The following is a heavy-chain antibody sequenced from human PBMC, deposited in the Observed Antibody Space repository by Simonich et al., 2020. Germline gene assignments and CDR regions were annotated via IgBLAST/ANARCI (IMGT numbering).Heavy chain of an antibody. CDR3: ARQRVLMVYAIDY. V-gene: IGHV4-39*01. CDR1: GGSISSSSYY. CDR2: IYYRRST. D-gene: IGHD2-8*01. J-gene: IGHJ4*02. Sequence: QLQLQESGPGLVKPSETLSLTCTVSGGSISSSSYYWGWIRQPPGKGLEWIGSIYYRRSTSYNPSLKSRVTISVDTSKNQFSLKLSSVTAADTAVYYCARQRVLMVYAIDYWGQGTLVTVSS.